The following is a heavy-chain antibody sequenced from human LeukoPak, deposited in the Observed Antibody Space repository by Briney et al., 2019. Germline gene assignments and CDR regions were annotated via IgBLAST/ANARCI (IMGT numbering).Heavy chain of an antibody. D-gene: IGHD5-18*01. Sequence: SETLSLTCSVSDGSISSSTYYWGWIRQPPGKGLEWIGTVSYSGSTYYNPSLNSRVTISLDTSKNHFSLRLTSVTAADTAVYYCARHKPAMTRIPFDIWGQGTMVTVSS. CDR2: VSYSGST. CDR3: ARHKPAMTRIPFDI. J-gene: IGHJ3*02. V-gene: IGHV4-39*01. CDR1: DGSISSSTYY.